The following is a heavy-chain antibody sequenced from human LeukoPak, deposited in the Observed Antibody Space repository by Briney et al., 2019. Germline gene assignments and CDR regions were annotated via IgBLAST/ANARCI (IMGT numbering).Heavy chain of an antibody. CDR2: IYYSGST. CDR1: GGSISSYY. D-gene: IGHD1-14*01. CDR3: ARVVEVAGNHKGYYYYMDV. J-gene: IGHJ6*03. Sequence: PETLSLTCTVSGGSISSYYWSWIRQPPGKGLEWIGYIYYSGSTNYNPSLKSRVTISVDTSKNQFSLKLSSVTAADTAVYYCARVVEVAGNHKGYYYYMDVWGKGTTVTVSS. V-gene: IGHV4-59*01.